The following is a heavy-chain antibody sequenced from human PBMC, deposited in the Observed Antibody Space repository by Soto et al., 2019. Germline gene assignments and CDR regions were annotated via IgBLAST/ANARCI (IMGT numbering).Heavy chain of an antibody. V-gene: IGHV3-15*07. CDR1: GFTFSNAW. D-gene: IGHD3-22*01. CDR2: IRSKGDGGAT. Sequence: PGGSLRLSCAASGFTFSNAWMNWVRQAPGKGLEWVGRIRSKGDGGATEYAAPVKGRFTISRDDSENTVYLQMNSLRTEDTALYYCTTDLIYGSSAGRDWGQGTLVTVSS. CDR3: TTDLIYGSSAGRD. J-gene: IGHJ4*02.